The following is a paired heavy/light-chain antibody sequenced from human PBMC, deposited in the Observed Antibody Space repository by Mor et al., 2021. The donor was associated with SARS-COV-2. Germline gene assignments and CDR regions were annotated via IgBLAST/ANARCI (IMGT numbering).Light chain of an antibody. V-gene: IGKV2-28*01. CDR2: LAS. J-gene: IGKJ5*01. Sequence: DIVMTQSPLSLPVTPGEPASISCKSSQSLLHRNGYNYLDWLVQKPGQSPQLLIYLASNRASGVPDRFSGSGSGTDFTLKISRVEAEDVGVYYCMQALQTFTYGQGTRLEIK. CDR1: QSLLHRNGYNY. CDR3: MQALQTFT.
Heavy chain of an antibody. Sequence: EAQLVQSGAEVRKPGASVKISCKVSAFTFIKYNIHWVKQAPGEGLEWMGLIDPNDGETVYAEKFQDRLAIAADTSADTAYMELSSLRSGDTAVYYCATRRDDHNPGPSFDYWGQGTLVTVSS. J-gene: IGHJ4*02. CDR1: AFTFIKYN. CDR2: IDPNDGET. D-gene: IGHD7-27*01. V-gene: IGHV1-69-2*01. CDR3: ATRRDDHNPGPSFDY.